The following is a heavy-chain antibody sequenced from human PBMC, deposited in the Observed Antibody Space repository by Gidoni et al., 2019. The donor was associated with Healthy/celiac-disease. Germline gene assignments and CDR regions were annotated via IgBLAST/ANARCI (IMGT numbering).Heavy chain of an antibody. CDR3: ASKIAVAGMEAFDI. CDR1: GLTVSSNY. CDR2: IYSGGST. V-gene: IGHV3-53*01. J-gene: IGHJ3*02. D-gene: IGHD6-19*01. Sequence: EVQLVESGGGLIQPGGSLRLSCAASGLTVSSNYMSWVRQAPGNGLEWVSVIYSGGSTYYADSVKGRFTISRDNSKNTLYLQMNSLRAEDTSVYYCASKIAVAGMEAFDIWGQGTMVTVSS.